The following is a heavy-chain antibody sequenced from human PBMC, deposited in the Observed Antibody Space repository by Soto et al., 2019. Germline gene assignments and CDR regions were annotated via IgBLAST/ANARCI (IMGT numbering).Heavy chain of an antibody. J-gene: IGHJ5*02. D-gene: IGHD6-13*01. CDR1: GGSISSYY. V-gene: IGHV4-59*08. CDR2: IYYSGST. CDR3: VRHSSSWYFVFDP. Sequence: QVQLQESGPGLVKPSETLSLTCTVSGGSISSYYWSWIRQPPGKGLEWIGYIYYSGSTNYNPSLKSRVTISVDTSKNQFSLKLSSVTAADTAVYYCVRHSSSWYFVFDPWGQGTLVTVSS.